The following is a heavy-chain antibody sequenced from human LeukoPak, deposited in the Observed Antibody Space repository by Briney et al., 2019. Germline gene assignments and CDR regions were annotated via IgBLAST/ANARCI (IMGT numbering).Heavy chain of an antibody. Sequence: GGSLRLSCAAYGFTFNDYGMSWVRQAPGKGLEWVWGINWNGGSKDYADSVRGRFTLSRYNAKNSLYLQMHRLRAGDTALYYCARERTYYYDSNPDYFDYWGQGTLVTVSS. J-gene: IGHJ4*02. V-gene: IGHV3-20*04. CDR3: ARERTYYYDSNPDYFDY. CDR2: INWNGGSK. CDR1: GFTFNDYG. D-gene: IGHD3-22*01.